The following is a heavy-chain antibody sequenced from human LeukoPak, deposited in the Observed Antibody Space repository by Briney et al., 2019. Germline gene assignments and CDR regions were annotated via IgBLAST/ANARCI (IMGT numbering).Heavy chain of an antibody. D-gene: IGHD1-26*01. CDR2: INPTGGST. V-gene: IGHV1-46*01. CDR1: RFTFSSPT. CDR3: ARDNSVGDNAWWFDP. J-gene: IGHJ5*02. Sequence: ASVKVSCKASRFTFSSPTVQWVRQAPGQGLEWMGLINPTGGSTGYAQKFQGRVTMTRDMSTSTDYMELSSLRSEDTAIYYCARDNSVGDNAWWFDPWGQGTLVTVSS.